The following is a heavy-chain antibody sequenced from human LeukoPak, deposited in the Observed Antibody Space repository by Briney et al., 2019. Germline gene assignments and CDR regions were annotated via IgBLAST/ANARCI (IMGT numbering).Heavy chain of an antibody. D-gene: IGHD5-24*01. CDR1: GFTFRTYS. CDR2: VSADGRTQ. CDR3: AREFGHNRWYFDY. Sequence: GGSLRLSCAASGFTFRTYSIHWVRQAPGKGLEWVTVVSADGRTQLYSDSVKGRFAISRDNSLNTLHLQMNSLRTEDTAVYYCAREFGHNRWYFDYWGQGALVTVSS. J-gene: IGHJ4*02. V-gene: IGHV3-30*03.